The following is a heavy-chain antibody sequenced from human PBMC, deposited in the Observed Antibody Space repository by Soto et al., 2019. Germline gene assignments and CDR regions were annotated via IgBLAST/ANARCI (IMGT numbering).Heavy chain of an antibody. CDR3: ARGQLERRYYYGMDV. CDR2: INHSGST. CDR1: GGSFSGYY. D-gene: IGHD1-1*01. J-gene: IGHJ6*02. Sequence: QVQLQQWGAGLLKPSETLSLTCAVYGGSFSGYYWSWIRQPPGKGLEWIGEINHSGSTNYNPSLKSRVTISVDTSKTQFSLKLSSVTAADTAVYYCARGQLERRYYYGMDVWGQGTTVTVSS. V-gene: IGHV4-34*01.